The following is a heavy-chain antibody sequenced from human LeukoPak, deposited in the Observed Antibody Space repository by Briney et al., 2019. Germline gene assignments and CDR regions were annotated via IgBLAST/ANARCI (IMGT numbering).Heavy chain of an antibody. CDR3: AKASRVSRADAVL. V-gene: IGHV3-23*01. D-gene: IGHD2-2*01. CDR1: GFTFSSYA. CDR2: LRGDGET. J-gene: IGHJ4*02. Sequence: GGSLRLSCAASGFTFSSYAMSWVRQAPARGLEWVSSLRGDGETFYIDSVKGRFTLSRDESRNTVYLQLNNLRVEDTAVYFCAKASRVSRADAVLWRQGTLVTVST.